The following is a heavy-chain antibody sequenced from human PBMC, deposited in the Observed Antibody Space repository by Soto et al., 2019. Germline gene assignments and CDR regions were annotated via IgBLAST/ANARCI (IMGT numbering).Heavy chain of an antibody. D-gene: IGHD2-15*01. CDR3: ISHSPEDMIRT. CDR2: IRNKANSYAT. V-gene: IGHV3-73*02. Sequence: EVQLVESGGGLVQPGGSLKLSCAASCFTFSGSSVHWVRQASGKGLEWVGRIRNKANSYATAYAASVRGRFTISRDDSKNTAFLQMNSLNTEDTAVYYCISHSPEDMIRTWGQGTLVTVSS. J-gene: IGHJ4*02. CDR1: CFTFSGSS.